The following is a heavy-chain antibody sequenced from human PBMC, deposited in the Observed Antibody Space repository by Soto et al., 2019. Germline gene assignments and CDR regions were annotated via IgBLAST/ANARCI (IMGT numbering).Heavy chain of an antibody. Sequence: GGSLRLSCAASGFTFSSYAMHWVRQAPGKGLEYVSAISSNGGSTYYANSVKGRFTISRDNSKNTLYLQMGSLRAEDMAVYYCARDRRGYCSGGSCYPPGYYYYMDVWGKGTTVTVSS. CDR2: ISSNGGST. D-gene: IGHD2-15*01. J-gene: IGHJ6*03. V-gene: IGHV3-64*01. CDR3: ARDRRGYCSGGSCYPPGYYYYMDV. CDR1: GFTFSSYA.